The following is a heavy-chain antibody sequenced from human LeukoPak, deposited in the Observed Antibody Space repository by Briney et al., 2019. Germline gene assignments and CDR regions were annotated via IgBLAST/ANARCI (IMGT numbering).Heavy chain of an antibody. CDR1: GFTFSSYG. Sequence: PGGSLRLSCAASGFTFSSYGMHWVRQAPGKGLEWVAVIPYDGTNKYYADSVKGRFTISRDNSKNTLYLQMNSLRAEDTAVYYCAKSYNGYESKPDYWGQGTLVTVSS. J-gene: IGHJ4*02. CDR3: AKSYNGYESKPDY. CDR2: IPYDGTNK. V-gene: IGHV3-30*18. D-gene: IGHD5-12*01.